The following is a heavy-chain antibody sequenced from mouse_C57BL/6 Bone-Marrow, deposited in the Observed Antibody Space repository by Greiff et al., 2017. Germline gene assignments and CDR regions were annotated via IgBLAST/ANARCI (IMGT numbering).Heavy chain of an antibody. D-gene: IGHD1-1*01. CDR2: IDPEDGDT. V-gene: IGHV14-2*01. Sequence: EVQLQQSGAELVKPGASVKLSCTASGFNIKDYYMHWVKQRTEQGLEWIGWIDPEDGDTKYAPKFQGKATLTADTSSNTAYLQLSSLTSEDTAVXDGARCDYGSSNWYFDVWGTGTTVTVSS. CDR1: GFNIKDYY. CDR3: ARCDYGSSNWYFDV. J-gene: IGHJ1*03.